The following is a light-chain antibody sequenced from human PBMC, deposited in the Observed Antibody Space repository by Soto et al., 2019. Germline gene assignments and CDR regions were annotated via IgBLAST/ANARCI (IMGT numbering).Light chain of an antibody. CDR2: DVS. CDR1: SSDVGGYNY. Sequence: QSALTQPASVSGSPGQSITISCTGTSSDVGGYNYVSWYQQHPGKAPKLIIYDVSNRPSGVSNRFSGSKSGNTASLTISGLQAEDEADYYCSSYTSSSTPVVLGGGTKLTVL. CDR3: SSYTSSSTPVV. J-gene: IGLJ2*01. V-gene: IGLV2-14*01.